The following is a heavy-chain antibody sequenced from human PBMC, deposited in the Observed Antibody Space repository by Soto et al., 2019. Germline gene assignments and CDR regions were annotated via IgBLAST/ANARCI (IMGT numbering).Heavy chain of an antibody. J-gene: IGHJ4*02. V-gene: IGHV1-2*02. D-gene: IGHD1-26*01. CDR3: ARDPNSPQWELLPVYYFDY. Sequence: ASVKVSCKASGYTFTGYYMHCVRQAPGQVLEWMGWINPNSGGTNYAQKFQGRVTMTRDTSISTAYMELSRLRSDDTAVYYCARDPNSPQWELLPVYYFDYWGQGTLVTVSS. CDR1: GYTFTGYY. CDR2: INPNSGGT.